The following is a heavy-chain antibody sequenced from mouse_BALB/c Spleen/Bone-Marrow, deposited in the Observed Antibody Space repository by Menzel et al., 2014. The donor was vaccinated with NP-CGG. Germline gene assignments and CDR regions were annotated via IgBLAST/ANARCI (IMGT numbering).Heavy chain of an antibody. CDR3: ASYYRYDGRFAY. CDR2: IDPANGNT. J-gene: IGHJ3*01. D-gene: IGHD2-14*01. V-gene: IGHV14-3*02. CDR1: GFNIKDTY. Sequence: EVKLLESGAELVKPGASVKLSCTASGFNIKDTYMHWVKQRPEQGLEWIGRIDPANGNTKYDPKFQGKATITADTSSNTAYLQLSSLTSEDTAVYYCASYYRYDGRFAYWGQGTLVTVSA.